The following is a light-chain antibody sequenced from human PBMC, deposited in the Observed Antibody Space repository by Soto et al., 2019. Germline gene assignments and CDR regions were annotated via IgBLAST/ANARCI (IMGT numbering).Light chain of an antibody. V-gene: IGKV1-9*01. J-gene: IGKJ5*01. CDR2: TAS. CDR3: QQLAGLPIT. CDR1: QGISTY. Sequence: DIHLTQSPSFLSASVGDRVTITCRASQGISTYLAWYQQKPGKAPNLLIYTASTLQTGVPSRFSGSAFGTEFTLTISSLQPEDFATYYCQQLAGLPITFGQGTRLDMK.